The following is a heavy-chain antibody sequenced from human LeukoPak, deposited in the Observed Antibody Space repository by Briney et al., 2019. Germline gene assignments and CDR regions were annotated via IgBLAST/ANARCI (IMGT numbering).Heavy chain of an antibody. V-gene: IGHV3-21*04. D-gene: IGHD6-6*01. J-gene: IGHJ4*02. CDR1: GFTLSSYS. CDR3: ARGPIAARPFDY. Sequence: GGSLRLSCAASGFTLSSYSMNWVRQAPGKGLEWVSSISSSSSYIYYADSVKGRFTISRDNAKNSLYLQMNSLRAEDTAVYYCARGPIAARPFDYWGQGTLVTVSS. CDR2: ISSSSSYI.